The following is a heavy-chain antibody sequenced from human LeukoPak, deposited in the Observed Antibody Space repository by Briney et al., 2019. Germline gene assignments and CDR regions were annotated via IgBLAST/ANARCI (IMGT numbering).Heavy chain of an antibody. CDR2: ISAYNGNT. CDR1: GYTFTSYG. D-gene: IGHD2-2*01. V-gene: IGHV1-18*01. J-gene: IGHJ3*02. CDR3: ARDPPGYCSSTSCLDAFDI. Sequence: ASAKVSCKASGYTFTSYGISWVRQAPGQGLEWMGWISAYNGNTNYAQKLQGRVTMTTDTSTSTAYMELRSLRSDDTAVYYCARDPPGYCSSTSCLDAFDIWGQGTMVTVSS.